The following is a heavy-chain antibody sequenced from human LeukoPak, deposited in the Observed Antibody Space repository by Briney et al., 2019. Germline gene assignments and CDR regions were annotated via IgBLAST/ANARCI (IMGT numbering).Heavy chain of an antibody. D-gene: IGHD3-22*01. V-gene: IGHV1-69*04. J-gene: IGHJ4*02. CDR1: GGTFSSYA. Sequence: ASVKASCKASGGTFSSYAISWVRQAPGQGLEWMGRIIPILGIANYAQKFQGRVTITADKSTSTAYMELSSLRSEDTAVYYCARVNYYDSSGYYYASPSDYWGQGTLVTVSS. CDR3: ARVNYYDSSGYYYASPSDY. CDR2: IIPILGIA.